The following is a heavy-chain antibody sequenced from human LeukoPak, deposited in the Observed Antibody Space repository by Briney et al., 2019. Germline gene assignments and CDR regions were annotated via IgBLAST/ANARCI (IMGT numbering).Heavy chain of an antibody. D-gene: IGHD2-8*02. CDR1: GFTFTGYA. CDR2: ISGGGDAI. Sequence: GGSLRLSCAASGFTFTGYAMNWIRQAPGKGLEWVSTISGGGDAIYYAASVKGRFTISRDVSKNSLSLQVVSLRDEDTAVYYCARRVVSPHWYFDLWGRGIVVTVSA. CDR3: ARRVVSPHWYFDL. V-gene: IGHV3-23*01. J-gene: IGHJ2*01.